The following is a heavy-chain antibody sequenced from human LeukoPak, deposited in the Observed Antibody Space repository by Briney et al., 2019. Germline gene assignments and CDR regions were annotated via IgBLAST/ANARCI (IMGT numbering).Heavy chain of an antibody. Sequence: HPGRSLRLSCAASGFTFRSYAMSWVRQAPGKGPEWVSYISSSGSTIYYADSVKGRFTISRDNAKNSLYLQMNSLRAEDTAVYYCARAVSGYSFDYWGQGTLVTVSS. D-gene: IGHD3-22*01. CDR2: ISSSGSTI. CDR3: ARAVSGYSFDY. V-gene: IGHV3-48*04. CDR1: GFTFRSYA. J-gene: IGHJ4*02.